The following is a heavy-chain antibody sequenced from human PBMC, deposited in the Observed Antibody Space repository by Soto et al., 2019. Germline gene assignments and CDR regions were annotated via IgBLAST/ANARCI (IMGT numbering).Heavy chain of an antibody. CDR3: ARFVGATHEIRGSPRDY. J-gene: IGHJ4*02. CDR1: GGSFSGYF. D-gene: IGHD3-10*01. Sequence: QVQLQQWGAGLLKPSETLSLSCAVYGGSFSGYFWSWIRQPPGKGLAWIGEINDSGRIIYTPSLKSRVSLLVDTSKNQFPLNLSSVTAADTAVYYCARFVGATHEIRGSPRDYLGQGTLVTVSS. V-gene: IGHV4-34*01. CDR2: INDSGRI.